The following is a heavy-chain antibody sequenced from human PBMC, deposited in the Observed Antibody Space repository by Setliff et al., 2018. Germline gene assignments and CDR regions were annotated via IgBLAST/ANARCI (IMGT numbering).Heavy chain of an antibody. CDR1: GYTLTNYY. Sequence: ASVKVSCKASGYTLTNYYMHWVRQAPGQGLEWMGIINPSGGLTRYAQKFQGRVTMTRDTSTSTVYMEVSSLRSEDTAVYYCARSAYSSTSEQFFDYWGQGTRVTVSS. J-gene: IGHJ4*02. CDR2: INPSGGLT. D-gene: IGHD6-6*01. CDR3: ARSAYSSTSEQFFDY. V-gene: IGHV1-46*01.